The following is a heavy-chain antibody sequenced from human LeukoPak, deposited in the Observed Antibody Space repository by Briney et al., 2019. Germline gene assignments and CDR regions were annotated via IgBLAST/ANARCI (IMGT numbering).Heavy chain of an antibody. CDR2: ISYDGSNK. V-gene: IGHV3-30*04. CDR3: ARERERFLNL. Sequence: GGSLRLSCAASGFTFSSFGMHWVRQAPGKGLEWVAVISYDGSNKKYADSVKGRFTISRDNSKNTLYLEMNSLRAEDTGVYYCARERERFLNLWGQGTLVTVSS. J-gene: IGHJ5*02. D-gene: IGHD3-3*01. CDR1: GFTFSSFG.